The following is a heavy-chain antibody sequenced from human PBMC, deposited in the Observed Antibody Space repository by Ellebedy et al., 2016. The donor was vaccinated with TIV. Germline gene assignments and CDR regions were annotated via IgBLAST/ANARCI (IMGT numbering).Heavy chain of an antibody. J-gene: IGHJ4*02. CDR2: LYPDGLT. CDR1: GFIVSSNY. CDR3: ARDSRPNIGKF. D-gene: IGHD2/OR15-2a*01. Sequence: PGGSLRLSCAASGFIVSSNYMSWVRQAPGKGPEWVSILYPDGLTFYPHSEKGRFTISRDTSKNTLYLQMNSLRAEDTALYFCARDSRPNIGKFWGQGTLVTVSS. V-gene: IGHV3-66*01.